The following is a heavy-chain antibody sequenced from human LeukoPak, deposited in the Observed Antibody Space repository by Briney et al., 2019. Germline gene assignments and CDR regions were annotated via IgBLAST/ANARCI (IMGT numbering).Heavy chain of an antibody. CDR3: ARDSRGYYYGSGTHVWYFNL. CDR1: GYTFTGYY. J-gene: IGHJ2*01. Sequence: GASVKVSCKASGYTFTGYYMHWVRQAPGQGLEWMGWINPSNGGTNFAQKFQGRVSMTRDTSISTAYMELSGLRNDDTAMYYCARDSRGYYYGSGTHVWYFNLWGRGALVTVSS. V-gene: IGHV1-2*02. CDR2: INPSNGGT. D-gene: IGHD3-10*01.